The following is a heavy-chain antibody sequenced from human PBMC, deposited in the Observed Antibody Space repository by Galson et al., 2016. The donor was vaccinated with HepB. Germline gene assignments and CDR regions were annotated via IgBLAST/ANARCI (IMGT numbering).Heavy chain of an antibody. CDR2: VNTAGGGA. CDR3: ARDNWDDAGCSVDH. CDR1: GFTFSTYW. J-gene: IGHJ4*02. V-gene: IGHV3-74*01. D-gene: IGHD1-20*01. Sequence: SLRLSCAASGFTFSTYWMHWVRQAPGKGLVWLSRVNTAGGGADDADSVKGRFTISRDNSKNTLYLEMNSLRAEDTAVYYCARDNWDDAGCSVDHWGQGTLVTVSS.